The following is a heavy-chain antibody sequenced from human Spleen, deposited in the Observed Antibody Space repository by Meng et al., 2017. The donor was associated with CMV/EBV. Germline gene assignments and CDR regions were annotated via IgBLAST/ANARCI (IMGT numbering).Heavy chain of an antibody. CDR1: GFTFSAYA. CDR3: VRARSDF. Sequence: LSLTCAASGFTFSAYAMHWVRQAPGKGLEWVAGLSHDGSKEYYADSVKGRFTISRDNSKSTLYLQMSNLRPEDTAIFYCVRARSDFWGQGTLVTVSS. J-gene: IGHJ4*02. V-gene: IGHV3-30*04. CDR2: LSHDGSKE.